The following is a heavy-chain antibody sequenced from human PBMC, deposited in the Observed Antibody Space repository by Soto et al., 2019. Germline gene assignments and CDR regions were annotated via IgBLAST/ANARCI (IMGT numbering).Heavy chain of an antibody. CDR1: GGSISSGGYS. CDR2: IYHSGST. CDR3: ARLVEMATVRWFDP. Sequence: SETLSLTCAGSGGSISSGGYSWSWIRQPPGKGLEWIGYIYHSGSTYYNPSLKSRVTISVDRSKNQFSLRLSSVTAADTAVYYCARLVEMATVRWFDPWGQGTLVTVSS. D-gene: IGHD4-4*01. J-gene: IGHJ5*02. V-gene: IGHV4-30-2*01.